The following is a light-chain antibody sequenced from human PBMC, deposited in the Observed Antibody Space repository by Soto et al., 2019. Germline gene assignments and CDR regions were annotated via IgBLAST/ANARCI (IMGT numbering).Light chain of an antibody. Sequence: VLPPSPGTLSLSPGESATLSFRASQSVSSGYLAWYRQKPGQAPRLLIYGASSRATGIPDRFSGSGSGTDFTLTISRLEPEDFAVFYCQQYGSSITFGQGTRLENK. J-gene: IGKJ5*01. V-gene: IGKV3-20*01. CDR1: QSVSSGY. CDR3: QQYGSSIT. CDR2: GAS.